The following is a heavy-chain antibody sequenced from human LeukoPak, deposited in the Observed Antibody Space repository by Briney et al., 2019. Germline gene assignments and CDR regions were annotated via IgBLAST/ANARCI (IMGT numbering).Heavy chain of an antibody. CDR2: ISRRSSTI. V-gene: IGHV3-48*01. D-gene: IGHD3-10*01. CDR1: GFTFGGYS. Sequence: PGGSLRLSCAASGFTFGGYSRKWVGRAPGKGLEWISYISRRSSTIYYADSVKGRFTISRDNAKNSLYLQMTSLRVDDTAVYYCARGKVVRGVIDYWGQGTLVTVSS. CDR3: ARGKVVRGVIDY. J-gene: IGHJ4*02.